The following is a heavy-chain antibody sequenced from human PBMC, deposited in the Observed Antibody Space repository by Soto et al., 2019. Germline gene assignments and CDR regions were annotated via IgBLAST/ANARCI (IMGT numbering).Heavy chain of an antibody. CDR2: INHSGST. CDR3: ATLGVWGTYRHDVVDI. CDR1: GGSFTANY. V-gene: IGHV4-34*01. J-gene: IGHJ3*02. Sequence: TLSLTCDFYGGSFTANYWSWIRQPPGKGLEWIGQINHSGSTRYNPSLESRVTMSVDTSKNQFSLRLISVTAADAAVYYCATLGVWGTYRHDVVDIWGQGTMVTVSS. D-gene: IGHD3-16*02.